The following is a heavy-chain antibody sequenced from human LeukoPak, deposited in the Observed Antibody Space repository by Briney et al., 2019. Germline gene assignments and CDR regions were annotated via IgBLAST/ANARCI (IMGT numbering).Heavy chain of an antibody. CDR1: GGSISSSTYY. D-gene: IGHD3-10*01. CDR3: AANSADYNTLGSSYKV. CDR2: IYYSGST. Sequence: SETLSLTCTVSGGSISSSTYYWGWIRQPPGKGLEWIGSIYYSGSTYYNPSLKSRVTISVDTSKNQFSLKLNSVTAADTAVFYCAANSADYNTLGSSYKVWGQGTLVTVSS. V-gene: IGHV4-39*01. J-gene: IGHJ4*02.